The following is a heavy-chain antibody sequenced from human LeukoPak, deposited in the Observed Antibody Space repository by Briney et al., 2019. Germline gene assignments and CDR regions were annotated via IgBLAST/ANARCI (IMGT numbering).Heavy chain of an antibody. Sequence: PSETLSLTCTVSGGSISSGSYYWSWIRQPAGKGLEWIGRIYTSGSTNYDPSLKSRVTISVDTSKNQFSLKLSSVTAADTAVYYCARRGLLRFLDWAYWGQGTLVTVSS. CDR2: IYTSGST. CDR3: ARRGLLRFLDWAY. D-gene: IGHD3-3*01. J-gene: IGHJ4*02. CDR1: GGSISSGSYY. V-gene: IGHV4-61*02.